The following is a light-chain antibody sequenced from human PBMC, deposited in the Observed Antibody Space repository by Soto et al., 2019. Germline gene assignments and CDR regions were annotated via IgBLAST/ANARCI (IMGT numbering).Light chain of an antibody. V-gene: IGKV3-11*01. CDR2: DVF. Sequence: VLTQSPATLSLSPGDRATLACRASQSVSDYLAWYQQNPGQAPRLLMYDVFNRATGIPARFSGSGYGTHFTLTIISLEPEDFAVYFCQHRLASPRTFCQGTKVEFK. CDR1: QSVSDY. CDR3: QHRLASPRT. J-gene: IGKJ1*01.